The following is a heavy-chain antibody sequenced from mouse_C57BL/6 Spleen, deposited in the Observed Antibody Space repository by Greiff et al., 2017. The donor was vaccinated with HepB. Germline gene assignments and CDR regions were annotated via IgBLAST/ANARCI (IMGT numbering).Heavy chain of an antibody. CDR3: ARPSSLYGSSAPFDY. V-gene: IGHV5-6*01. J-gene: IGHJ2*01. Sequence: EVQRVESGGDLVKPGGSLKLSCAASGFTFSSYGMSWVRQTPDKRLEWVATISSGGSYTYYPDSVKGRFTISRDNAKNTLYLQMSSLKSEDTAMYYCARPSSLYGSSAPFDYWGQGTTLTVSS. CDR2: ISSGGSYT. D-gene: IGHD1-1*01. CDR1: GFTFSSYG.